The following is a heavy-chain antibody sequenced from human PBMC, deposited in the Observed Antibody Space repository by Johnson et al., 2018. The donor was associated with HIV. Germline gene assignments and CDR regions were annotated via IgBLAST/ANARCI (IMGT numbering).Heavy chain of an antibody. D-gene: IGHD5-18*01. CDR1: GFTFSSYA. V-gene: IGHV3-30*04. Sequence: VQLVESGGGVVQPGRSLRLSCAASGFTFSSYAIHWVRQAPGKGLEWVAIISYDVGSKYYADSVKGRFTVSRDNSKNTLYLQINSLRPEDTAVYYCARLPSGYSRDDLDIWGQGTMVTVSS. J-gene: IGHJ3*02. CDR2: ISYDVGSK. CDR3: ARLPSGYSRDDLDI.